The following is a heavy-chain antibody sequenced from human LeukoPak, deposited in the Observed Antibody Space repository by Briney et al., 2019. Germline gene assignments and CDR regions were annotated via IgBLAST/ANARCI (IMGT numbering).Heavy chain of an antibody. CDR3: ARSNSSGWYYFDF. D-gene: IGHD6-19*01. V-gene: IGHV3-23*01. J-gene: IGHJ4*02. Sequence: GGSLRLSCAASGFTFSTYAMSWVRQAPGKGLEWVSGVSGSGGSTYYADSVKGRFTISRDNSKNTLYLQMNSLRAEDTAVYYCARSNSSGWYYFDFWGQGTLVTVSS. CDR1: GFTFSTYA. CDR2: VSGSGGST.